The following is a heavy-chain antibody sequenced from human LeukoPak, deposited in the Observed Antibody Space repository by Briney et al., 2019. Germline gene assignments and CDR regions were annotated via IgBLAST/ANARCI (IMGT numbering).Heavy chain of an antibody. D-gene: IGHD1-1*01. CDR2: ISGIVDET. Sequence: PGGSLRLSCAASGFTFSKYARMWVGQAPGKGLEWVATISGIVDETNYADSVKGRFTISRDNSKNTVFLQMSRLRGEDTALYYCAKGRYDTNWSGGDVWGKGTTVTVSS. J-gene: IGHJ6*04. CDR3: AKGRYDTNWSGGDV. V-gene: IGHV3-23*01. CDR1: GFTFSKYA.